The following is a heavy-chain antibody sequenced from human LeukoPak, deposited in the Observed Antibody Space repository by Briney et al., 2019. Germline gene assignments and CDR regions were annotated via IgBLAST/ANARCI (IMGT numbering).Heavy chain of an antibody. V-gene: IGHV3-23*01. CDR1: GFPFSSYA. D-gene: IGHD7-27*01. CDR3: AKRGDYFDY. J-gene: IGHJ4*02. Sequence: GGSLRLSFAASGFPFSSYAMSWVRQAPGKGLEWVSAISGSGGSTYYADSVKGRFTISRDNSKNTLYLQMNSLSAEDTAVYYCAKRGDYFDYWGQGTLVTVSS. CDR2: ISGSGGST.